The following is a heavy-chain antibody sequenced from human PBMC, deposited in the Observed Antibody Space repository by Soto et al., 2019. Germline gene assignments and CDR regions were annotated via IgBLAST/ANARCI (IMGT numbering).Heavy chain of an antibody. V-gene: IGHV3-30*18. Sequence: QVQLVESGGGVVQPGRSLRLSCAASGFSFSSFGMHWVRQAPGKGLEWVAFNSYDGSNKYYADSEKGRFTISRDSSEKTLYLQMNSLRPEDTAVYYCAKALGELSPESYDYWGQGTLVTVSS. CDR2: NSYDGSNK. D-gene: IGHD3-16*02. CDR1: GFSFSSFG. CDR3: AKALGELSPESYDY. J-gene: IGHJ4*02.